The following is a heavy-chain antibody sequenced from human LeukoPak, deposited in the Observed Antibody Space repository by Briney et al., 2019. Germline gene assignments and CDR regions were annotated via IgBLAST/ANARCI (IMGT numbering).Heavy chain of an antibody. J-gene: IGHJ6*03. D-gene: IGHD6-13*01. V-gene: IGHV3-30*02. CDR3: AEDTRGMGYNYYYMDV. CDR1: GFTFSRYG. CDR2: IRYDGSNK. Sequence: PGGSLRLSCAASGFTFSRYGMHWVRQAPGKGLEWVAFIRYDGSNKYYADSVKGRFTISRDNSKNTLYLQMNSLRAEDTAVYYCAEDTRGMGYNYYYMDVWGKGTTVTISS.